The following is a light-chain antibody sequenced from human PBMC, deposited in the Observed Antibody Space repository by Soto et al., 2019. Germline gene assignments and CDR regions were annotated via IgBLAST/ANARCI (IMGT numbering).Light chain of an antibody. V-gene: IGKV3-20*01. CDR3: QQYGRTSWT. Sequence: NVLTQSPGTLSLSPGEGATLSCRASQSVSTNFFAWYQQKPGQAPRLLIYGASTRATGIPDRFSGSGSGTDFTLTISRLEPEDFAVYYCQQYGRTSWTFGQGTRLEIK. CDR2: GAS. CDR1: QSVSTNF. J-gene: IGKJ5*01.